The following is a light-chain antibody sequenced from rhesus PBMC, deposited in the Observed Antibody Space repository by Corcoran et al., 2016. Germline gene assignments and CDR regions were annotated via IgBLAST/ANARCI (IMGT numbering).Light chain of an antibody. CDR3: LQHNSYPFT. CDR2: AAS. CDR1: QGISSY. Sequence: DIQMTQSPSSLSASVGDTVTITCRASQGISSYLNWFQKKPWKAPNLLIYAASSLESGVPESFSGSGAVTEFTLTISSLQPEDFSAYYCLQHNSYPFTFGPGTKLDIK. V-gene: IGKV1-28*01. J-gene: IGKJ3*01.